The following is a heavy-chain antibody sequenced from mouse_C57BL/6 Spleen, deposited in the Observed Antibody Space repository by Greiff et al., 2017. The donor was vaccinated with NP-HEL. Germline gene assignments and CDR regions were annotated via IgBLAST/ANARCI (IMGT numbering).Heavy chain of an antibody. CDR2: IRSKSNNYAT. V-gene: IGHV10-1*01. J-gene: IGHJ2*01. Sequence: VQLQQSGGGLVQPKGSLKLSCAASGFSFNTYAMNWVRQAPGKGLEWVARIRSKSNNYATYYADSVKDRFTISRDDSESMLYLQMNNLKTEDTAMYYCVRLGGNLDYFDYWGQGTTLTVSS. CDR1: GFSFNTYA. D-gene: IGHD2-1*01. CDR3: VRLGGNLDYFDY.